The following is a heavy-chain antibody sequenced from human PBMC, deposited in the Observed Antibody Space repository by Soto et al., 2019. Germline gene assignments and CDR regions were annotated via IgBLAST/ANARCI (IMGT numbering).Heavy chain of an antibody. D-gene: IGHD2-21*02. V-gene: IGHV3-23*01. CDR3: ARVGRSDSWDMWFDS. CDR2: IAVNADTI. CDR1: GFTFSSYA. Sequence: EVHLLESGGGLVQPGGSLRLSCAVSGFTFSSYAMTWLRQTPGKGLEWVSSIAVNADTIHYADSVKGRFTISRDNSKSTLFLQMDSLRAEDTAVYHRARVGRSDSWDMWFDSWGQGTRVTVSS. J-gene: IGHJ5*01.